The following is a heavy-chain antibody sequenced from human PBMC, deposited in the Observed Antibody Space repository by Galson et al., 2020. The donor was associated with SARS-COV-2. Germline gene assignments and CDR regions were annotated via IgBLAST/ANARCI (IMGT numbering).Heavy chain of an antibody. D-gene: IGHD3-3*01. V-gene: IGHV3-30*18. J-gene: IGHJ6*02. CDR2: ISYDGSNK. Sequence: GESLKISCAASGFTFSSYGMHWVRQAPGKGLEWVAVISYDGSNKYYADSVKGRFTISRDNSKNTLYLQMNSLRAEDTAVYYCAKGLFDPQSYLFGVVISPRYYYYGMDVWGQGTTVTVSS. CDR3: AKGLFDPQSYLFGVVISPRYYYYGMDV. CDR1: GFTFSSYG.